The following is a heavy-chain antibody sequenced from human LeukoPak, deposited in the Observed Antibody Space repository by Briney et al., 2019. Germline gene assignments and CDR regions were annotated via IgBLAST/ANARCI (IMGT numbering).Heavy chain of an antibody. Sequence: PSETLSLTCIVSGGSISSSSYYWGWIRQPPGKGLEWIGSIYYSGSTYYNPSLKSRVTISVDTSKNQFSLKLSSVTAADTAVYYCARGGPDIVVVPAALDYWGQGTLVTVSS. D-gene: IGHD2-2*01. CDR1: GGSISSSSYY. CDR3: ARGGPDIVVVPAALDY. J-gene: IGHJ4*02. CDR2: IYYSGST. V-gene: IGHV4-39*07.